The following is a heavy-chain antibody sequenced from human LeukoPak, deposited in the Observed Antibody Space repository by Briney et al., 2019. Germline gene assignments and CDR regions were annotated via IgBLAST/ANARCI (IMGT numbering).Heavy chain of an antibody. V-gene: IGHV4-61*01. J-gene: IGHJ4*02. CDR2: IYYSGST. CDR1: GGSVSSGSYY. CDR3: ARWGWGSFYFDY. Sequence: SETLSLTCTVSGGSVSSGSYYWSWIRQPPGKGLEWIEYIYYSGSTNYNPSLKSRVTISVNTSKNQFSLKLSSVTAADTAVYYCARWGWGSFYFDYWGQGTLVTVSS. D-gene: IGHD3-16*01.